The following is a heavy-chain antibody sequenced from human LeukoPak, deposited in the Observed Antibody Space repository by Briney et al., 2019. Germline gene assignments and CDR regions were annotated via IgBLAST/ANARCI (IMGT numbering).Heavy chain of an antibody. D-gene: IGHD6-13*01. CDR2: ISSSSSTI. CDR1: GFTLSSYS. J-gene: IGHJ4*02. Sequence: GGSLRLSCAASGFTLSSYSMNWVRQAPGKGLEWVSYISSSSSTIYYADSVKGRFTISRDNAKNSLYLQMNSLRAEDTAVYYCAREPGGIAAAGTNFDYWGQGTLVTVSS. V-gene: IGHV3-48*01. CDR3: AREPGGIAAAGTNFDY.